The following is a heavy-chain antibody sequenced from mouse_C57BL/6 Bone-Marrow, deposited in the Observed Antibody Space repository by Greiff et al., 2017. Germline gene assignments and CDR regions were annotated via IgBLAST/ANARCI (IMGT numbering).Heavy chain of an antibody. CDR1: GYTFTSYT. D-gene: IGHD2-14*01. CDR2: INPSSGYT. Sequence: QVQLQQSGAELARPGASVKMSCKASGYTFTSYTMHWVQQRPGPGLEWIGYINPSSGYTKYNQKFKDKATLTADKSSSTAYMQLSSLTSEDSAVYYCARGSPVRYFDVWGTGTTVTVSS. V-gene: IGHV1-4*01. CDR3: ARGSPVRYFDV. J-gene: IGHJ1*03.